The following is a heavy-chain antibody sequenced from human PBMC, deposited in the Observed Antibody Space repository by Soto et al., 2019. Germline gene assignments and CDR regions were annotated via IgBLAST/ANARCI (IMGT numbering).Heavy chain of an antibody. V-gene: IGHV1-18*01. D-gene: IGHD2-2*01. Sequence: ASVKVSYKASGYTFTSYGISWVRQAPGQGLEWMGWISAYNGNTNYAQKLQGRVTMTTDTSTSTAYMELRSLRSDDTAVYYCARDEVAIVVVPANWFDPWGQGTLVTVSS. CDR2: ISAYNGNT. CDR1: GYTFTSYG. CDR3: ARDEVAIVVVPANWFDP. J-gene: IGHJ5*02.